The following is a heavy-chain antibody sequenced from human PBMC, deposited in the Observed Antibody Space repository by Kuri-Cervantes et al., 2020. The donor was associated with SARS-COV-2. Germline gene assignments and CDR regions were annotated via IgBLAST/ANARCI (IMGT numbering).Heavy chain of an antibody. CDR3: ARDDLVPVALALDV. V-gene: IGHV3-9*01. CDR2: ISWNSDSI. Sequence: SLKISCAASGFTFDDYAMHWVRQAPGKGLEWVSGISWNSDSIGYADSVKGRFTISGDNAKNSLYLQMNSLRAEDTAVYYCARDDLVPVALALDVWGQVTTVTVSS. CDR1: GFTFDDYA. J-gene: IGHJ6*02. D-gene: IGHD2-2*01.